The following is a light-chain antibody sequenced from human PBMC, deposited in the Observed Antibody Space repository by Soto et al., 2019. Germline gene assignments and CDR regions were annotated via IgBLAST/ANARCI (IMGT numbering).Light chain of an antibody. Sequence: EIVLTQSPGTLSLSPRERAALSCRASQSVSSSYLAWYQQKPGQAPRLLIYGASSRATGIPDRFSGSGSGTDFTLTISRLEPEDFAVYYCQHYGSSLPITFGQGTRLEIK. CDR2: GAS. J-gene: IGKJ5*01. CDR1: QSVSSSY. V-gene: IGKV3-20*01. CDR3: QHYGSSLPIT.